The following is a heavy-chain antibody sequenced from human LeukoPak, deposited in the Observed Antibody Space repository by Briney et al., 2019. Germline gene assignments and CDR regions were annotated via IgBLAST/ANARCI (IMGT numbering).Heavy chain of an antibody. Sequence: GRSLRLSCAASGFTFSSYGMHSVRQAPGKGLEWVAVISYDGSNKYYADSVKGRFTISRDNSKNTLYLQMNSLRAEDTAVYYCAKDLGIAAAGPAFDYWGQGTLVTVSS. V-gene: IGHV3-30*18. D-gene: IGHD6-13*01. CDR3: AKDLGIAAAGPAFDY. CDR2: ISYDGSNK. CDR1: GFTFSSYG. J-gene: IGHJ4*02.